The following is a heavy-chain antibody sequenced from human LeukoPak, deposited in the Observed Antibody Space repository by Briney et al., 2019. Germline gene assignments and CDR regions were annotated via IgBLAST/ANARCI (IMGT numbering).Heavy chain of an antibody. CDR1: GGSISSGRYY. V-gene: IGHV4-31*03. J-gene: IGHJ4*02. CDR2: IYYSGST. Sequence: SQTLSLTCTVSGGSISSGRYYWSWIRRHPGKGLDWIGYIYYSGSTYYNPSLKSRVTILVYTSKNQFSLKLSSVTAADTAVYYCASGMYSNYYTRYWGQGTLVTVSS. D-gene: IGHD4-11*01. CDR3: ASGMYSNYYTRY.